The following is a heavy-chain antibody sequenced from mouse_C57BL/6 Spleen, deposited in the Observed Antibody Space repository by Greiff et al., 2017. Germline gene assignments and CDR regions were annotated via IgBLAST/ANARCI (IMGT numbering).Heavy chain of an antibody. J-gene: IGHJ3*01. CDR3: ARTFITTVEVAY. Sequence: QVQLQQPGAELVKPGASVKLSCKASGYTFTSYWMHWVKQRPGQGLEWIGMIHPTSGSTNYNEKFKSKATLTVDKSSSTAYMQLSSLTSEDSAVYYCARTFITTVEVAYWGQGTLVTVSA. V-gene: IGHV1-64*01. CDR1: GYTFTSYW. CDR2: IHPTSGST. D-gene: IGHD1-1*01.